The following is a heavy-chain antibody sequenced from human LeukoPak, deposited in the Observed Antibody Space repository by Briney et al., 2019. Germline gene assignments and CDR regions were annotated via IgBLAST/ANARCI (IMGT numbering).Heavy chain of an antibody. Sequence: GGSLRLSCAASGFTFNTYSMNWARQAPGKGLEWVSVIYSGGSTYYADSVKGRFTISRDNSKNTLYLQMNSLRAEDTAVYYCASTAMYYYDSSGSPDWGQGTLVTVSS. CDR1: GFTFNTYS. J-gene: IGHJ4*02. V-gene: IGHV3-66*01. D-gene: IGHD3-22*01. CDR3: ASTAMYYYDSSGSPD. CDR2: IYSGGST.